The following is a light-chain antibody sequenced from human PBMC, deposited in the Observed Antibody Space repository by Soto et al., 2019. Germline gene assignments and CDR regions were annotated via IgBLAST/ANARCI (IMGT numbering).Light chain of an antibody. V-gene: IGKV1-5*03. CDR1: QSISSW. J-gene: IGKJ3*01. CDR3: QQSFT. Sequence: DIQMTQSPSTLYASVGDRVTITCRASQSISSWLAWYQQKPGKAPKLLIYKASSLESGVPSRFSGSGSGTEFTLTISRLQPDDFATYYCQQSFTFGPGTKVDIK. CDR2: KAS.